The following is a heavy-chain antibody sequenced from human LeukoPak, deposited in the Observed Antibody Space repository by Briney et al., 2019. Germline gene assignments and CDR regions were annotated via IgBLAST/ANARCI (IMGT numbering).Heavy chain of an antibody. CDR1: GFTFSSYD. CDR2: IRYDGSNK. Sequence: GGSLRLSCAASGFTFSSYDMHWVRQAPGKGLEWVAFIRYDGSNKYYADSVKGRFTISRDNSKNTLYLQKNRLRAEDTAVYYCGKGFYDFWSGYYTPFDSWGQGTRVTVSS. D-gene: IGHD3-3*01. J-gene: IGHJ4*02. V-gene: IGHV3-30*02. CDR3: GKGFYDFWSGYYTPFDS.